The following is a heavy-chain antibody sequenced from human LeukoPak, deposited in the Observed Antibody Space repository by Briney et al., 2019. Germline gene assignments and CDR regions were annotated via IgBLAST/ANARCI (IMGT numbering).Heavy chain of an antibody. Sequence: PGGSLRLSCAASGFTFSSYGMYWVRQAPGKGLEWVAVIWYDGSNKYYADSVKGRFTISRDNSKNTLYLQMNSLRAEDTAVYYCARVPHDIVVVPAADYWGQGTLVTVSS. CDR2: IWYDGSNK. D-gene: IGHD2-2*01. V-gene: IGHV3-33*01. CDR1: GFTFSSYG. CDR3: ARVPHDIVVVPAADY. J-gene: IGHJ4*02.